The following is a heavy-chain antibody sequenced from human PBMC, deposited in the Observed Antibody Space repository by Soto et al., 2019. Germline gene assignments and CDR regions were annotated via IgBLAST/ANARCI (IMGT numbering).Heavy chain of an antibody. CDR1: GGSISSGGYY. CDR3: AREGVAAAGNSN. CDR2: IYYSGST. D-gene: IGHD6-13*01. J-gene: IGHJ4*02. V-gene: IGHV4-31*03. Sequence: TLSLPFTVSGGSISSGGYYWSCIRQHPGKGLEWIGYIYYSGSTYYNPSLKSRVTISVDTSKNQFSLKLSSATAADTAVYYCAREGVAAAGNSNWGQGTLVTVSS.